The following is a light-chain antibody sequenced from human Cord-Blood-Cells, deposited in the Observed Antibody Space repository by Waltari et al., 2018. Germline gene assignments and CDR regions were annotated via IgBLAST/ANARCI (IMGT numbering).Light chain of an antibody. V-gene: IGLV2-14*01. Sequence: QSALTQPASVSGSPGQSITISCTGTSSDGGGSKYVSWYQQHPGKAPKIMIYDVSKRPSGVSNRFSGSKSGNTASLTISGLQAEDEADYYCSSYTSSSTYVFGTGTKVTVL. CDR2: DVS. J-gene: IGLJ1*01. CDR1: SSDGGGSKY. CDR3: SSYTSSSTYV.